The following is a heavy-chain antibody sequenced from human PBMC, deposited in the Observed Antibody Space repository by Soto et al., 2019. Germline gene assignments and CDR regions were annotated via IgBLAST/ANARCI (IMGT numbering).Heavy chain of an antibody. D-gene: IGHD2-8*01. CDR2: ISSSGNTI. CDR3: AREYATFDY. CDR1: GFTFSSYE. Sequence: EVQLAESGGGLVQPGGSLRLSCAASGFTFSSYEMNWVRQAPGKGLEWVSYISSSGNTIYYADSVKGRFTISRDNANNSLYLQMNSLRAEDTAVYYCAREYATFDYWGQGTLVTVSS. J-gene: IGHJ4*02. V-gene: IGHV3-48*03.